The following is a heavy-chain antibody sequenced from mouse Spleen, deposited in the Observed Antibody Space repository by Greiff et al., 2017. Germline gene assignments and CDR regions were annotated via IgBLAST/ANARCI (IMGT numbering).Heavy chain of an antibody. J-gene: IGHJ3*01. Sequence: QVQLQQSGPELVKPGASVKLSCKASGYTFTSYDINWVKQRPGQGLEWIGWIYPRDGSTKYNEKFKGKATLTVDTSSSTAYMELHSLTSEDSAVYFCASDEPYYGNPAWFAYWGQGTLVTVSA. D-gene: IGHD2-10*01. V-gene: IGHV1-85*01. CDR2: IYPRDGST. CDR3: ASDEPYYGNPAWFAY. CDR1: GYTFTSYD.